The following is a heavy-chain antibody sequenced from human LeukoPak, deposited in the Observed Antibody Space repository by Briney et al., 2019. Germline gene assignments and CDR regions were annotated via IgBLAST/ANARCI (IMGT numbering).Heavy chain of an antibody. CDR3: ARERGGFCSGTSCYKAFDI. Sequence: PGGSLRLSCAASGFTFSSYWMTWPRQAPGKGLEWVANIKQEGREKYYVDSVKGRFTISRDSANNPMYLQLNSLRAEDTAVYYCARERGGFCSGTSCYKAFDIWGQGTMVTVSS. CDR2: IKQEGREK. CDR1: GFTFSSYW. D-gene: IGHD2-2*02. V-gene: IGHV3-7*01. J-gene: IGHJ3*02.